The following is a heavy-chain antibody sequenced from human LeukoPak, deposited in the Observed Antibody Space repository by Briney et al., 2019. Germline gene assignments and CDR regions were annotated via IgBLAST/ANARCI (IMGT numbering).Heavy chain of an antibody. CDR3: ARDNDTVFDY. Sequence: PGGSLRLSCAASGFTVSSNYMSWVRQAPGKGLVWVSHINSDGSSTTYADSVKGRFTISRDNAKNTLYLQMNSLRAEDTAVYYCARDNDTVFDYWGQGTLVTVSS. CDR1: GFTVSSNY. J-gene: IGHJ4*02. CDR2: INSDGSST. V-gene: IGHV3-74*01. D-gene: IGHD3-9*01.